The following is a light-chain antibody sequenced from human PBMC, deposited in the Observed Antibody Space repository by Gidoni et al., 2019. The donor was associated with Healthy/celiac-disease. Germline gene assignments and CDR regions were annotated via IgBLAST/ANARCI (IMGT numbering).Light chain of an antibody. CDR3: QQRSNWPRT. Sequence: EIGLTQSPATLSLSPGERATLTCRASQSVSSYLAWYQQKPGQAPRLLIYDASNRATGIPARFSGSGSGTDFTLTISSLEPEDFAVYYCQQRSNWPRTFGQXTKVEIK. V-gene: IGKV3-11*01. J-gene: IGKJ1*01. CDR1: QSVSSY. CDR2: DAS.